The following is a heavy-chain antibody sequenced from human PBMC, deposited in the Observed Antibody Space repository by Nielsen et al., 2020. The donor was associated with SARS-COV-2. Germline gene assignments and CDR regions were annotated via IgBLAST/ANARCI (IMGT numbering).Heavy chain of an antibody. V-gene: IGHV4-59*01. CDR1: GGSISSYY. Sequence: SETLSLTCTVSGGSISSYYWSWIRQPPGKGLEWIGYIYYSGSTNYNPSLKSRVTISVDTSKNQFSLKLSSVTAADTAVYYCARDLQAVAGTAFWFDPCGQGTLVTVSS. CDR2: IYYSGST. CDR3: ARDLQAVAGTAFWFDP. J-gene: IGHJ5*02. D-gene: IGHD6-19*01.